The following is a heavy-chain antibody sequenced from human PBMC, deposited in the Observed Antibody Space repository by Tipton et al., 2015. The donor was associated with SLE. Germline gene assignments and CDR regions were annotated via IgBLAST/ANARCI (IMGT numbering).Heavy chain of an antibody. CDR1: GYSISSGYY. D-gene: IGHD1-26*01. Sequence: TLSLTCTVSGYSISSGYYCGWIRQPPGKGLEWIGTIYHSGSTYYNPSLKSPVTISVDTSKKQFSLKLTSVTAADTAVYYCARSRIEGAAFSSEVNWFGPWSQGTLVTVSS. CDR2: IYHSGST. CDR3: ARSRIEGAAFSSEVNWFGP. J-gene: IGHJ5*02. V-gene: IGHV4-38-2*02.